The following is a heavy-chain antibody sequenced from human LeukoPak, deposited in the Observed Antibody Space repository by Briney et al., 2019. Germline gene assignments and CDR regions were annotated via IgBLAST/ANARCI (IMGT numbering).Heavy chain of an antibody. CDR3: AGGGDWDLRTDY. D-gene: IGHD2-21*02. V-gene: IGHV4-59*01. CDR1: GGSISSYY. J-gene: IGHJ4*02. CDR2: IYYSGST. Sequence: SETLSLTCTVSGGSISSYYWSWIRQPPGKGLEWIGYIYYSGSTNYNPSLKSRVTISVDTSKNQFSLELSSVTAADTAVYYCAGGGDWDLRTDYWGQGTLVTVSS.